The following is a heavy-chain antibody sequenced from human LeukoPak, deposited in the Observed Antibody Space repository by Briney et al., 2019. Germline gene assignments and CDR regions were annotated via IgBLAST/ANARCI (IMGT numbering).Heavy chain of an antibody. CDR1: GGSFSGYY. D-gene: IGHD6-19*01. CDR2: INHSGST. Sequence: SETLSLTCAVYGGSFSGYYWSWIRQPPGKGLEWIGEINHSGSTNYNPSLKSRVTISVDTSENQFSLKLSSVTAADTAVYYCASHKQWLVQNWFDPWGQGTLVTVSS. V-gene: IGHV4-34*01. CDR3: ASHKQWLVQNWFDP. J-gene: IGHJ5*02.